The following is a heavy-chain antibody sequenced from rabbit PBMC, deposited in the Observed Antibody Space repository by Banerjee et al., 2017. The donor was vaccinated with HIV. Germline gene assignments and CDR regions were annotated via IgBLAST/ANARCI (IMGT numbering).Heavy chain of an antibody. CDR3: ARGSAAMTMVITGFYLNL. D-gene: IGHD2-1*01. CDR2: IYGDRSGST. V-gene: IGHV1S40*01. CDR1: GFSFSNVYY. Sequence: QQLEESGGDLVKPGASLTLTCTASGFSFSNVYYMCWVRQAPGKGLECIACIYGDRSGSTYYANWAKGRFTISRTSSTTVTLEMTSLTAADTATYFCARGSAAMTMVITGFYLNLWGPGTLVTVS. J-gene: IGHJ4*01.